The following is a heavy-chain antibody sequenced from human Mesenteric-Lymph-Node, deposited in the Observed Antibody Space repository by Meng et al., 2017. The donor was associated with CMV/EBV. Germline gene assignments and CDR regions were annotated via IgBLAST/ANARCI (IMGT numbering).Heavy chain of an antibody. J-gene: IGHJ4*02. CDR1: GFTFDDYA. V-gene: IGHV3-9*01. Sequence: SLKISCAASGFTFDDYAMHWVRQAPGKGLEWVSGISWNGGSIGYADSVKGRFTISRDNAKNSLYLQMNSLRAEGTAVYYCARGTANLPTEFDYWGQGTLVTVSS. CDR3: ARGTANLPTEFDY. D-gene: IGHD5-18*01. CDR2: ISWNGGSI.